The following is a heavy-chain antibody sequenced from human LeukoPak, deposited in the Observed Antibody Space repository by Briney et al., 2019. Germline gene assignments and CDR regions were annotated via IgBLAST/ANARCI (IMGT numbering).Heavy chain of an antibody. CDR1: GASISSYH. CDR2: MYYSGTT. Sequence: SETLSLTCTVSGASISSYHWSWLRQPPGKGLEWIGYMYYSGTTNYNPSLKSRVTISLDTSRNQFSLKLRSVTAADTAVYYCARDRTIPDGSSGYYYYGMDVWGQGTTVTVSS. J-gene: IGHJ6*02. D-gene: IGHD3-10*01. V-gene: IGHV4-59*01. CDR3: ARDRTIPDGSSGYYYYGMDV.